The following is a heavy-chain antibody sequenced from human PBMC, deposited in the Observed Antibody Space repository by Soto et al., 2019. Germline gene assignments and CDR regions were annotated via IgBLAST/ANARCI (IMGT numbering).Heavy chain of an antibody. CDR2: IWYDGSNK. CDR3: ARDFLDGGALDY. D-gene: IGHD3-16*01. J-gene: IGHJ4*02. Sequence: QVQLVESGGGVVQPGRSLRLSCAASGFTFSSYGMHWVRQAPGKGLEWVAVIWYDGSNKYYADSVKGRFTISRDNSKNTLYRQMNSLRAEDTAGYYCARDFLDGGALDYWGQGTLVTVSS. V-gene: IGHV3-33*01. CDR1: GFTFSSYG.